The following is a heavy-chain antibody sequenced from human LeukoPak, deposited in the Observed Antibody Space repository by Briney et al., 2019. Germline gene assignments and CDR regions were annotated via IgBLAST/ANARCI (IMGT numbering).Heavy chain of an antibody. CDR2: INHSGST. CDR3: ARGHKIFYYGSGGFDY. D-gene: IGHD3-10*01. J-gene: IGHJ4*02. V-gene: IGHV4-34*01. CDR1: GGSFSGYY. Sequence: PSETLSLTCAVYGGSFSGYYWSWIRQPPGKGLEWIGEINHSGSTNYNPSLKSRVTISVDTSKNQFSPKLSSVTAADTAVYYCARGHKIFYYGSGGFDYWGQGTLVTISS.